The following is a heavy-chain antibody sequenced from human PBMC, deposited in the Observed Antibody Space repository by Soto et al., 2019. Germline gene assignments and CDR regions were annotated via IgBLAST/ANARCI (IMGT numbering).Heavy chain of an antibody. CDR3: ARNYYGSGSYYETRNWFDP. CDR2: IIPIFGTA. CDR1: GGTFSSYA. Sequence: QLVQSGPEVKKPGTSVKVSCKASGGTFSSYAISWVRQAPGQGLEWMGGIIPIFGTANYAQKFQGRVTITADESTSTAYMELSSLRSEDTAVYYCARNYYGSGSYYETRNWFDPWGQGTLVTVSS. V-gene: IGHV1-69*01. J-gene: IGHJ5*02. D-gene: IGHD3-10*01.